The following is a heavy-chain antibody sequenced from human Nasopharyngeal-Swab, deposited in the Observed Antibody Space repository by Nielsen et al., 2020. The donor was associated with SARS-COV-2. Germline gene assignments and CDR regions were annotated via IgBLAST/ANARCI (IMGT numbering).Heavy chain of an antibody. Sequence: RQAPGKGLEWIGEINHSGSTNYNPSLKSRVTISVDTSKNQFSLKLSSVTAADTAVYYCARGRGSSPSRVYYYYMDVGGKGTTVTVS. CDR2: INHSGST. CDR3: ARGRGSSPSRVYYYYMDV. D-gene: IGHD6-6*01. V-gene: IGHV4-34*01. J-gene: IGHJ6*03.